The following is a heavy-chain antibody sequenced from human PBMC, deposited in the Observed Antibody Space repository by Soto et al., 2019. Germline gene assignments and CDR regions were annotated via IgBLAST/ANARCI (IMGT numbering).Heavy chain of an antibody. D-gene: IGHD6-6*01. CDR1: GFSLSTSGVG. Sequence: SGPTLVNPTQTLTLTCTFSGFSLSTSGVGAGWIRQPPGKALEWLALIYWNDDKRYSPSLKSRLTITKDTSKNQVVLTMTNMDPVDTATYYCAHPSSGDYYYGMDVWGQGTTVTVSS. J-gene: IGHJ6*02. CDR2: IYWNDDK. CDR3: AHPSSGDYYYGMDV. V-gene: IGHV2-5*01.